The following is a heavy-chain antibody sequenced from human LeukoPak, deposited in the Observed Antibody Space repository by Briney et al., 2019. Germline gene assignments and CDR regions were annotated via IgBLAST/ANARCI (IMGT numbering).Heavy chain of an antibody. CDR2: IRYGGSNK. CDR3: AKDLCSSSSCYVDY. J-gene: IGHJ4*02. CDR1: GFTFSIYG. Sequence: PGGSLRLACAASGFTFSIYGMHWVRQAPGKGLEWVTFIRYGGSNKYYADSVKGRFTISRDNSKNTLYLQMNSLRVEDTAVYYCAKDLCSSSSCYVDYWGQGTLVTVSS. D-gene: IGHD2-2*01. V-gene: IGHV3-30*02.